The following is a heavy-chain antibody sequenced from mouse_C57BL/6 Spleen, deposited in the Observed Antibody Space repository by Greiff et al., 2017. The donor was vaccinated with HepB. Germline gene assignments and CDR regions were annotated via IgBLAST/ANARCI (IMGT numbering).Heavy chain of an antibody. Sequence: EVQVVESGPGMVKPSQSLSLTCTVTGYSITSGYDWHWIRHFPGNKLEWMGYISYSGSTNYNPSLKSRISITHDTSKNHFFLKLNSVTTEDTATYYCARGGFYWYFDVWGTGTTVTVSS. J-gene: IGHJ1*03. CDR3: ARGGFYWYFDV. V-gene: IGHV3-1*01. CDR1: GYSITSGYD. CDR2: ISYSGST.